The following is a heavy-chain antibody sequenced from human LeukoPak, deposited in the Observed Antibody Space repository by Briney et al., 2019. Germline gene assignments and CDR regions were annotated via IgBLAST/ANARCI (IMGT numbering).Heavy chain of an antibody. CDR1: GYTFTNYG. V-gene: IGHV1-18*01. CDR3: ARDIKRSRARWENLGIDP. D-gene: IGHD3-16*01. CDR2: ISGYNGNT. J-gene: IGHJ5*02. Sequence: ASVKVSCKASGYTFTNYGISWVRQAPGQGLEWMGWISGYNGNTNYAQKVQGRVTMTADASTSTTYMELRSPRSDDTAVYYCARDIKRSRARWENLGIDPWGQGTLVTVSS.